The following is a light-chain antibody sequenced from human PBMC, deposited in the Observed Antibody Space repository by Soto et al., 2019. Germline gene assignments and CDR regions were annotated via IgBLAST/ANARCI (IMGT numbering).Light chain of an antibody. CDR2: KAS. Sequence: DIQMTQSPSTLSGSVGDRVTITCRASQTISSWLAWYQQKPGKAPKLLIYKASTSKSGVPSRFSGSGSGTEFTLTISSLQPDDFATYCCQHYNSYSEAFGQGTKVELK. J-gene: IGKJ1*01. V-gene: IGKV1-5*03. CDR3: QHYNSYSEA. CDR1: QTISSW.